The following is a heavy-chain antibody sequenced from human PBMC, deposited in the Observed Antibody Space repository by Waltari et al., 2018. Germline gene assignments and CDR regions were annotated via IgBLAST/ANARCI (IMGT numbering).Heavy chain of an antibody. J-gene: IGHJ5*02. D-gene: IGHD6-19*01. CDR3: ARKWYSSGWYNWFDP. V-gene: IGHV1-69*01. CDR1: GGPFSRYA. Sequence: QVQLVQSGAEVKKPGSSVKVSCKASGGPFSRYAISWVRQAPGQGLEWMGGIIPIFGTANYAQKFQGRVTITADESTSTAYMELSSLRSEDTAVYYCARKWYSSGWYNWFDPWGQGTLVTVSS. CDR2: IIPIFGTA.